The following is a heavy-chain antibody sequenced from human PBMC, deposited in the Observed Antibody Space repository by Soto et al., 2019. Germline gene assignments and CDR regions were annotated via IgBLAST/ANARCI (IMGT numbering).Heavy chain of an antibody. CDR3: AKWHAYNYDSLAFSGFDC. D-gene: IGHD3-16*01. Sequence: PWGSLRLACVSYVFTFSSYAMTWARQAPGKGLEWVSAISGGDGSPSYADSVKGRFTISRDNSKNTLYLHMNRLRADDTAAYYCAKWHAYNYDSLAFSGFDCWGQGTKFTVSS. J-gene: IGHJ4*02. CDR1: VFTFSSYA. CDR2: ISGGDGSP. V-gene: IGHV3-23*01.